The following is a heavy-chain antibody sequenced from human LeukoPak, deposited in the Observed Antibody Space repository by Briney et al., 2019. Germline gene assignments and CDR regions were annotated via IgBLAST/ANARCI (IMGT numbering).Heavy chain of an antibody. Sequence: GGALRLSCAASGVTFSSDRMNWVREAPGKGREGGSYISSRSRTIYYADSVRGRFTISREKEKNSRCLRKNSLRAEDTAVYYCATDQGFRSFDWVPGHAFDISGPGTMVTVSS. V-gene: IGHV3-48*01. CDR2: ISSRSRTI. J-gene: IGHJ3*02. CDR3: ATDQGFRSFDWVPGHAFDI. CDR1: GVTFSSDR. D-gene: IGHD3-9*01.